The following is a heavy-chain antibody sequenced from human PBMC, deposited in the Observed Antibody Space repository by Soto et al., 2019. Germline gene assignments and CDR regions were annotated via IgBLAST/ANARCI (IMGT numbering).Heavy chain of an antibody. D-gene: IGHD2-15*01. CDR1: GFTFSTFW. CDR3: GRIPCTGGSCFYDY. V-gene: IGHV3-7*03. Sequence: PGGSLRLSCAASGFTFSTFWMSWVRQAPGKGLEWVANIDPNGGSTHYVDSVKGRFTISRDNAENSLYLQMNSLRDEDTAVYFCGRIPCTGGSCFYDYWGQGTLVTVSS. CDR2: IDPNGGST. J-gene: IGHJ4*02.